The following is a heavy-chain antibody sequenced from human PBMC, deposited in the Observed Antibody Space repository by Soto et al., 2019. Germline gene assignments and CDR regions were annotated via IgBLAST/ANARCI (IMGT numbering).Heavy chain of an antibody. CDR1: GGCISSYY. CDR2: IYYSAST. D-gene: IGHD3-3*01. Sequence: SETLSLTCTVSGGCISSYYWSWIRLPSEKGLERIGYIYYSASTDYNPSLKSRVTISVDTSKNQFSLRLSSVTAADTAMYYCVRSYDFWSGYYHWFDPWGKGTLVTVSS. CDR3: VRSYDFWSGYYHWFDP. J-gene: IGHJ5*02. V-gene: IGHV4-59*01.